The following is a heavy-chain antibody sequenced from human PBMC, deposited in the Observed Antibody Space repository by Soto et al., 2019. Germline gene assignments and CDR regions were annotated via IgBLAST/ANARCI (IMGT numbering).Heavy chain of an antibody. J-gene: IGHJ6*02. V-gene: IGHV3-30*18. CDR1: GFTFSSYG. CDR3: AKARKVEYSSSGGMDV. CDR2: ISYDGSNK. Sequence: QVQLVESGGGVVQPGRSLRLSCAASGFTFSSYGMHWVRQAPGKGLEWGAVISYDGSNKYYADSVKGRFTTSRDNSKNTRNLQMNGLRAEDTAVYYCAKARKVEYSSSGGMDVWGQGTTVTVSS. D-gene: IGHD6-6*01.